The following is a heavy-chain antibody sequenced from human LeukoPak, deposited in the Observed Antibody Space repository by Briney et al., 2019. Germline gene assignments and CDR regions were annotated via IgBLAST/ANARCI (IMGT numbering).Heavy chain of an antibody. J-gene: IGHJ4*02. V-gene: IGHV3-30-3*01. Sequence: GRSLRLSCAASGFTFSSYAMHWVRQAPGKGLEWVAVISYDGSNKYYADSVKGRFTISRDNSKNTLYLQMNSLRAEDTAVYYCARAQSLGYSYGVGGYWGQGTLVTVSS. CDR2: ISYDGSNK. D-gene: IGHD5-18*01. CDR3: ARAQSLGYSYGVGGY. CDR1: GFTFSSYA.